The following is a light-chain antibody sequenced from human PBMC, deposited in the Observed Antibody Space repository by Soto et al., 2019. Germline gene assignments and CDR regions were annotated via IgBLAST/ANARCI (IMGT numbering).Light chain of an antibody. V-gene: IGLV2-23*01. CDR3: SSYTSSSIYV. CDR1: SSDVGGYNL. CDR2: EGT. Sequence: QSVLTQPASVSGSPGQSITVSCAGTSSDVGGYNLVSWYQQHPGKAPKLIIYEGTERPSGISPRFSGSKSGNTASLTISGLQAEDEADYYCSSYTSSSIYVFGSGTKLNVL. J-gene: IGLJ1*01.